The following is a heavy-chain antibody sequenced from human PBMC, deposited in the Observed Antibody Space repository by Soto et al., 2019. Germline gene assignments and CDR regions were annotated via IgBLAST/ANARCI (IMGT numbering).Heavy chain of an antibody. Sequence: QVQLVQSGAEVKKPGSSVKVSCKASGGTFSSYAISWVRQAPGQGLEWMGGIIPIFGTANYAQKFQGRVTITADESTSTAYMELSSLRSEDTAVYYCARDNGCGGDCYSAVYFQHWGQGTLVTVSS. CDR3: ARDNGCGGDCYSAVYFQH. V-gene: IGHV1-69*12. CDR2: IIPIFGTA. J-gene: IGHJ1*01. D-gene: IGHD2-21*02. CDR1: GGTFSSYA.